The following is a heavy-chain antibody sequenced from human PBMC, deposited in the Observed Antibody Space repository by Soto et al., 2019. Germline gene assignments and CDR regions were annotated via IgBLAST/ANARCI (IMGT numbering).Heavy chain of an antibody. CDR2: INPNSGGT. CDR1: GYTFTGYY. Sequence: ASVKVSCKASGYTFTGYYMHWVRQAPGQGLEWMGWINPNSGGTNYAQKFQGWVTMTRDTSISTAYMELSRLRSDDTAVYYCARGQAVAGTNSDYYYYMDVWGKGTTVTVSS. D-gene: IGHD6-19*01. CDR3: ARGQAVAGTNSDYYYYMDV. V-gene: IGHV1-2*04. J-gene: IGHJ6*03.